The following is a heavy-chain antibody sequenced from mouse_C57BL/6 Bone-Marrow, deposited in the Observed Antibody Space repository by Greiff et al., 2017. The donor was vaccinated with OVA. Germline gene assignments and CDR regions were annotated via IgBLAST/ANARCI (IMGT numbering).Heavy chain of an antibody. CDR3: VRHEGYAMDD. CDR1: GFSFNTYA. J-gene: IGHJ4*01. Sequence: EVQVVESGGGLVQPKGSLKLSCAASGFSFNTYAMNWVRPAPGKGLEWVARIRSKSKNYATYYADSVKDRFTISRDDSESMLYLQMNNLKTEDTAMYYCVRHEGYAMDDWGQGTSVTGSS. V-gene: IGHV10-1*01. CDR2: IRSKSKNYAT.